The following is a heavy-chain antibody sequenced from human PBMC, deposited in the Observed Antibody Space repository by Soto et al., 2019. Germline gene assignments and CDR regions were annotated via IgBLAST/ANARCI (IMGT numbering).Heavy chain of an antibody. J-gene: IGHJ6*02. Sequence: GGSLRLSCIPSGFTFRTYTMNWVRQAPGKGLEWVSGIRGFSPYTFYAESVKGRFTISRDNAKNSLYLQMNSLRAEDTAVYYCARDRGYDAHDYYYNAMDVWGQGTTVTVSS. D-gene: IGHD2-15*01. CDR1: GFTFRTYT. CDR2: IRGFSPYT. V-gene: IGHV3-21*01. CDR3: ARDRGYDAHDYYYNAMDV.